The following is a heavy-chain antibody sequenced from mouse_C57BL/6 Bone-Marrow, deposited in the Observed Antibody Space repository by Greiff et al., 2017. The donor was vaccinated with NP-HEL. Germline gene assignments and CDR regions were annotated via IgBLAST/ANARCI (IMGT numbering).Heavy chain of an antibody. CDR1: GYTFTSYW. CDR2: IDPSDSET. D-gene: IGHD2-5*01. V-gene: IGHV1-52*01. Sequence: QVQLKQPGAELVRPGSSVKLSCKASGYTFTSYWMHWVKQRPIQGLEWIGNIDPSDSETHYNQKFKDKATLTVDKSSSTAYMQLSSLTSEDSAVYYCARAGYYSNSYWYFDVWGTGTTVTVSS. J-gene: IGHJ1*03. CDR3: ARAGYYSNSYWYFDV.